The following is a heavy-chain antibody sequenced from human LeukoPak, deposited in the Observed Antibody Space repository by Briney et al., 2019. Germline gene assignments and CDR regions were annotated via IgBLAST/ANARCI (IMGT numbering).Heavy chain of an antibody. D-gene: IGHD5-12*01. J-gene: IGHJ4*02. CDR1: GFSFSTYA. CDR2: MSGSGDYT. Sequence: PGGSLRLSCAASGFSFSTYAMSWVRQAPGKGLEWVSGMSGSGDYTYYTDSVRGRSTISRDNSKSTLYLQMNSLRAEDTAVYYCAKASVIVASPLDYWGQGTLVTVSS. CDR3: AKASVIVASPLDY. V-gene: IGHV3-23*01.